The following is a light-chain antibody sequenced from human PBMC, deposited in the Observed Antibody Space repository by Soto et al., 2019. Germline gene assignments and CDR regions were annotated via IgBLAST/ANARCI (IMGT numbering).Light chain of an antibody. V-gene: IGLV1-51*01. CDR3: GTWDSSLSVVV. Sequence: QSVLTQPPSVSAAPGQRVTISCSENSSNIGNNFVSWYQQPPGTAPKLLIYDNHKRPSGIPDRFSGSKSGTSATLGITGLQTGDEADYYCGTWDSSLSVVVFGGGTKLTVL. CDR2: DNH. CDR1: SSNIGNNF. J-gene: IGLJ3*02.